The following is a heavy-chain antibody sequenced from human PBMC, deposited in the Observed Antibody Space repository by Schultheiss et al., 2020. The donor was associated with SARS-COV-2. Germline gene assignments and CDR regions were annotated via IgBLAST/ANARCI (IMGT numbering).Heavy chain of an antibody. Sequence: GGSLRLSCAASGFTFSSYSMNWVRQAPGKGLEWVANIKQDGSEKYYVDSVKGRFTISRDNSKNTLYLQMNSLRAEDTAVYYCAKGTTAATDDAFDIWGQGTMVTVSS. D-gene: IGHD4-11*01. J-gene: IGHJ3*02. V-gene: IGHV3-7*03. CDR1: GFTFSSYS. CDR3: AKGTTAATDDAFDI. CDR2: IKQDGSEK.